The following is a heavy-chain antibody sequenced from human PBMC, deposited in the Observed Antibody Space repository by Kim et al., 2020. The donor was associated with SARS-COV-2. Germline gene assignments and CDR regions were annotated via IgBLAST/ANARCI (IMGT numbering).Heavy chain of an antibody. CDR3: AKDIGVVAATPFDD. D-gene: IGHD2-15*01. Sequence: ADSVKGRFTISRDNGKNSLYLHMSSLRAEDTALYYCAKDIGVVAATPFDDWGQGTLVTVSS. V-gene: IGHV3-9*01. J-gene: IGHJ4*02.